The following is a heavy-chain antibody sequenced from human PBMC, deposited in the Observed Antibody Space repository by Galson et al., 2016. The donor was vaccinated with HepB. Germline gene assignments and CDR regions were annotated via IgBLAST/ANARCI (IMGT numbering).Heavy chain of an antibody. Sequence: SLRLSCAASGFTFSSYAMNWVRQAPGKGLEWVASISSSSSYIHYADSVEGRFTISRDNAKNSLYLEMNSLRAADTAVYYCARGHFAYSYYYMDVWGKGTTVTVSS. CDR1: GFTFSSYA. CDR2: ISSSSSYI. CDR3: ARGHFAYSYYYMDV. D-gene: IGHD2/OR15-2a*01. J-gene: IGHJ6*03. V-gene: IGHV3-21*01.